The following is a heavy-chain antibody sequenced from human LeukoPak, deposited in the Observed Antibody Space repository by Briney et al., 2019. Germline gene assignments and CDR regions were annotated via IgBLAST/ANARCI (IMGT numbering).Heavy chain of an antibody. Sequence: ASVKVSCKASGYTFTSYAMNWVRQAPGQGLEWMGWINTNTGNPTYAQGFTGRFVFSLDTSVSTAYLQISSLKAEDTAVYYCARDHATGWDASPTFDYWGQGTLVTVSS. CDR3: ARDHATGWDASPTFDY. J-gene: IGHJ4*02. CDR1: GYTFTSYA. D-gene: IGHD6-19*01. V-gene: IGHV7-4-1*02. CDR2: INTNTGNP.